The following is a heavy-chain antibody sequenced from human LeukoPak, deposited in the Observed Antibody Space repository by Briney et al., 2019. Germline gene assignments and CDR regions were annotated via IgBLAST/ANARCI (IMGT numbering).Heavy chain of an antibody. CDR2: IKQNGSEK. D-gene: IGHD4-11*01. CDR3: ASNYGG. Sequence: GGSLRLSCAASGFDFSNYWMYWVRQAPGRGLEWVANIKQNGSEKYYVDSVRGRFTISRDNAKNSLSLQMNSLRAEDTAVYYCASNYGGWGQGTLVTVSS. CDR1: GFDFSNYW. J-gene: IGHJ4*02. V-gene: IGHV3-7*03.